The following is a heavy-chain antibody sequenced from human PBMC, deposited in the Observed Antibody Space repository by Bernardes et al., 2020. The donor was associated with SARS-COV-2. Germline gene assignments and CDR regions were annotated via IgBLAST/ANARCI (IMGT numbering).Heavy chain of an antibody. J-gene: IGHJ6*02. CDR3: ARGHDSSGYYPNRGGYYYGMDV. V-gene: IGHV3-11*01. D-gene: IGHD3-22*01. CDR1: GVTFSDDY. CDR2: ISSSGSTI. Sequence: GSLRLSCAASGVTFSDDYMSWIRQAPGKGLEWVSFISSSGSTIYYADSVKGRFTISRDNAQKSLYLQMNSLRDEDTAVYYCARGHDSSGYYPNRGGYYYGMDVWGQGTTVTVSS.